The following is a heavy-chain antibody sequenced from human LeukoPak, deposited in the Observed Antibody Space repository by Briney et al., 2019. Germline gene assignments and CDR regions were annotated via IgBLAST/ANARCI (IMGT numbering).Heavy chain of an antibody. CDR2: ISDRGTTI. CDR1: GFAFSDYY. Sequence: GGSLRPSCAASGFAFSDYYMTWIRQAPGKGLEGVSYISDRGTTIYYADSVKGRFTMSRDNAKNSLYLQMNSLRAEDTPVHYCARVDSSGWGYYYYGMDVWGQGTTVTVSS. V-gene: IGHV3-11*04. J-gene: IGHJ6*02. CDR3: ARVDSSGWGYYYYGMDV. D-gene: IGHD6-19*01.